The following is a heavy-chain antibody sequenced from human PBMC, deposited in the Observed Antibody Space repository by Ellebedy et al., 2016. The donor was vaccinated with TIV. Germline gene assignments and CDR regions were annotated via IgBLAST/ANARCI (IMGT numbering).Heavy chain of an antibody. CDR2: ISGSGDKT. J-gene: IGHJ4*02. V-gene: IGHV3-23*01. D-gene: IGHD5-18*01. CDR1: GFIFNHYS. CDR3: ATRPGEGIQLWGGVDY. Sequence: GESLKISCAASGFIFNHYSMNWVRQAPGKGLEWVSAISGSGDKTYYADSVKGRFTISRDNSKNTLHLQMDTLRVEDTAVYYCATRPGEGIQLWGGVDYWGQGTLVTVSS.